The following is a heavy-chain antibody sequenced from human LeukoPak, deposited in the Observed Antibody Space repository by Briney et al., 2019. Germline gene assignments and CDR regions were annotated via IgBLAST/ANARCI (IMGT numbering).Heavy chain of an antibody. Sequence: PGGSLRLSCAASGFTFSSYSMNWVRQAPGKGLEWVSYISSSSSTIYYADSVKGRFTNSRDNAKNSLYLQMNSLRAEDTAVYYCARRLSVADLVGPLWGQGTLVTVSS. D-gene: IGHD6-19*01. CDR1: GFTFSSYS. CDR2: ISSSSSTI. J-gene: IGHJ4*02. V-gene: IGHV3-48*01. CDR3: ARRLSVADLVGPL.